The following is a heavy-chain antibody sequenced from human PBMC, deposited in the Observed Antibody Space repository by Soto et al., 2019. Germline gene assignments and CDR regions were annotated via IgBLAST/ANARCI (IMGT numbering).Heavy chain of an antibody. CDR2: ISAYNGNT. CDR3: ARDFFDCSSTSCYLFSVFDI. CDR1: GYTFTSYG. V-gene: IGHV1-18*01. Sequence: ASVKVSCKASGYTFTSYGISWVRQAPGQGLEWMGWISAYNGNTNYAQKLQGRVTMTTDTSTSTAYMELRSLRSDDTAVYYCARDFFDCSSTSCYLFSVFDIWGQGTMVTVSS. D-gene: IGHD2-2*01. J-gene: IGHJ3*02.